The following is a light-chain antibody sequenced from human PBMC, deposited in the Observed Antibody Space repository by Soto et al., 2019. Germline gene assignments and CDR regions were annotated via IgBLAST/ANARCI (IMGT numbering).Light chain of an antibody. Sequence: IQLTQSPSSLSASVGDRVTITCRASLGISSYLAWYQQKPGKAPKLLIYAASSLQSGVPSRFSGSGSGTDFSLTIISLQPEDFATNSCQQLNTCHVTFGGGTKVDI. CDR1: LGISSY. CDR3: QQLNTCHVT. CDR2: AAS. V-gene: IGKV1-9*01. J-gene: IGKJ4*01.